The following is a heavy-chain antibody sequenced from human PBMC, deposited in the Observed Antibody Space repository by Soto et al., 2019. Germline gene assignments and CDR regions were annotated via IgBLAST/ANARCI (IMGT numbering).Heavy chain of an antibody. CDR1: GYTFTSYA. Sequence: EASVKVSCKASGYTFTSYAMHWVRQAPGQRLEWMGWINAGNGNTKYSQKFQGRVTITRDTSASTAYMELSSLRSEDTAVYYCARDMHSGWAMVRGVIGIRYWFDPWGQGTLVTVSS. J-gene: IGHJ5*02. CDR3: ARDMHSGWAMVRGVIGIRYWFDP. V-gene: IGHV1-3*01. CDR2: INAGNGNT. D-gene: IGHD3-10*01.